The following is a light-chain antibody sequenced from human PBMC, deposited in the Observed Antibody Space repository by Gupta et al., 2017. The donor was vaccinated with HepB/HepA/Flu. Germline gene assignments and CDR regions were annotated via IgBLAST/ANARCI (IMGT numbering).Light chain of an antibody. CDR3: QSYDSSLSASV. CDR1: SSNLGTGYD. V-gene: IGLV1-40*01. CDR2: GND. J-gene: IGLJ3*02. Sequence: SVLTQPPSVSGAPGQRVTISCTGSSSNLGTGYDVHWYQHHPGTALKLLISGNDNRPSGVPDRFSGSKSGTSASLAITGLQAEDEADYYCQSYDSSLSASVFGGGTRLTVL.